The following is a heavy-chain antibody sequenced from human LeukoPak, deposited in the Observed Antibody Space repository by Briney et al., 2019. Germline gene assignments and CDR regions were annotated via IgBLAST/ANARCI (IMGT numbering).Heavy chain of an antibody. CDR3: VRDDDRPDNGLDY. J-gene: IGHJ4*02. Sequence: GGSLRLSCAASGFTFSNFAMSWVRQAPGKGLEWVSGISGNGGSTYYADSVQGRFTISRDNSKNTLYLQMNSLRAEDTAVYYCVRDDDRPDNGLDYWGQGTLVTVSS. V-gene: IGHV3-23*01. CDR1: GFTFSNFA. CDR2: ISGNGGST. D-gene: IGHD3-22*01.